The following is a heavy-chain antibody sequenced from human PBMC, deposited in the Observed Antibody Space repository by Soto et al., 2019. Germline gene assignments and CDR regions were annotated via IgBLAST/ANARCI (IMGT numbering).Heavy chain of an antibody. V-gene: IGHV5-51*01. D-gene: IGHD5-18*01. J-gene: IGHJ6*02. CDR1: GYSFTSYW. Sequence: GESLKISCKGSGYSFTSYWIGWVRQMPGKCLEWMGIIYPGDSDTTYSPSFQGQVTISADKSISTAYLQWSSLKASDTAMYYCARGCGSYGPCRYGMDVWGQGTTVTVSS. CDR3: ARGCGSYGPCRYGMDV. CDR2: IYPGDSDT.